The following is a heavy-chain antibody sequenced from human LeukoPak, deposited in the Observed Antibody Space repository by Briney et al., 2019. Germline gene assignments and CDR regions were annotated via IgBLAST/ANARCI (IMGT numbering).Heavy chain of an antibody. CDR3: AKIPQVATYTVPNFDF. CDR1: GFNFNIYS. CDR2: ISIEGNSL. Sequence: GGSLRLSCEVSGFNFNIYSMNWVRQAPGKGLEWISYISIEGNSLYYADSVKGRFTISRDNGKSSLYLQMRSLRAEDTAVYYCAKIPQVATYTVPNFDFWGQGTLVTVSS. J-gene: IGHJ4*02. D-gene: IGHD3-16*01. V-gene: IGHV3-48*01.